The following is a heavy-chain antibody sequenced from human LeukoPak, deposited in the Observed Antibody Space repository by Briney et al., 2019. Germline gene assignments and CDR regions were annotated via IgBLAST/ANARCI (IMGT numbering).Heavy chain of an antibody. CDR2: MSTSGST. J-gene: IGHJ4*02. CDR3: ATVSGPHYFDY. Sequence: SGTPFLTCTVSGGSISTYYWGWIREPAGKGLEWIGRMSTSGSTIYNPSLKSRITMSVDTSKNQFSLKVSSVTAADTAVYYCATVSGPHYFDYWGQGTLVTVSS. D-gene: IGHD5-12*01. CDR1: GGSISTYY. V-gene: IGHV4-4*07.